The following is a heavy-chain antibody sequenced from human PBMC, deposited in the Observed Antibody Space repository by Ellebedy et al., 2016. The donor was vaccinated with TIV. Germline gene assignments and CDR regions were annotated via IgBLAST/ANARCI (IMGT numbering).Heavy chain of an antibody. Sequence: ASVKVSXKASGYTFTSYYMHWVRQAPGQGLEWMGIINPSGGSTSYAQKFQGRVTMTRDTSTSTVYMELSSLRSEDTAVYYCAKNLISRITIFGVAPPNAFDIWGQGTMVTVSS. CDR2: INPSGGST. V-gene: IGHV1-46*03. D-gene: IGHD3-3*01. J-gene: IGHJ3*02. CDR1: GYTFTSYY. CDR3: AKNLISRITIFGVAPPNAFDI.